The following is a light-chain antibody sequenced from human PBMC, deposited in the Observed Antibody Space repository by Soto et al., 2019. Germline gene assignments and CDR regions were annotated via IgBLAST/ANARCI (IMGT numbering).Light chain of an antibody. J-gene: IGKJ1*01. Sequence: DIQMTQSPSTLSASVGDRVTITCRASQSISSWLAWFQQKPGKAPKLLIYKASSLESGVPSRFSGSGSGTDFTLTISSLQPADFATYYCQQYNMYPWTFGQGTKVDIK. CDR2: KAS. CDR3: QQYNMYPWT. CDR1: QSISSW. V-gene: IGKV1-5*03.